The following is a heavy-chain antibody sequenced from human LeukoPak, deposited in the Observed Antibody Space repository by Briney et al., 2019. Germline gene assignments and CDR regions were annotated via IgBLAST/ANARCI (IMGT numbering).Heavy chain of an antibody. CDR3: VKGDHVTYYFDY. V-gene: IGHV3-64D*06. CDR2: ISSNGGST. J-gene: IGHJ4*02. CDR1: GFTLSSYA. Sequence: PAESLRLSCPASGFTLSSYALHWVRQAPGKGLDYVSAISSNGGSTYYADSVKGRFTISRDNSKNTLYLQMSSLRAEDTAVYYCVKGDHVTYYFDYWGQGTLVTVSS. D-gene: IGHD1-14*01.